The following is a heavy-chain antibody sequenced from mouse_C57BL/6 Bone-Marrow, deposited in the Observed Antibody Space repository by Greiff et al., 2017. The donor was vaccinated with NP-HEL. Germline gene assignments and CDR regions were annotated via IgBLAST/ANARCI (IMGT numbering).Heavy chain of an antibody. V-gene: IGHV1-26*01. CDR3: ARSHYGSSYGFAY. D-gene: IGHD1-1*01. J-gene: IGHJ3*01. CDR2: INPNNGGT. CDR1: GYTFTDYY. Sequence: EVQLQQSGPELVKPGASVKISCKASGYTFTDYYMNWVKQSHGKSLEWIGDINPNNGGTSYNQKFKGKATVTVDKSSSTAYMELRSLTSEDSAVYYCARSHYGSSYGFAYWGQGTLVTVSA.